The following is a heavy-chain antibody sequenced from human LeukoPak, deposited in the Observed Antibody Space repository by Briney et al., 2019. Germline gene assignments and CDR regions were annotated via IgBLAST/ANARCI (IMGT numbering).Heavy chain of an antibody. CDR2: IYDTGST. CDR1: GGSISSYYYY. CDR3: ARHYGP. V-gene: IGHV4-39*01. D-gene: IGHD3-10*01. J-gene: IGHJ5*02. Sequence: WGALSLTCPVSGGSISSYYYYWGGLRRPPGKGLEWIRSIYDTGSTYYNPSLNSRDTISVDTSKIQFPLKLNSVTAADTAVYYCARHYGPWGQGTLVTVSS.